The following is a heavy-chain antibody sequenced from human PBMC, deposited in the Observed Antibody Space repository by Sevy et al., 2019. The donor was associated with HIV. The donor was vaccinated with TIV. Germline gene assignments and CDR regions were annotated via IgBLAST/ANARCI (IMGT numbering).Heavy chain of an antibody. D-gene: IGHD2-15*01. V-gene: IGHV4-34*01. CDR2: VSQSGSA. CDR3: ARGPLFSPEYCSGGTCPTIDY. CDR1: GVSFSDYY. J-gene: IGHJ4*02. Sequence: SETLSLTCAVSGVSFSDYYWAWIRQPPGKGLEWIGEVSQSGSANYNPSLRGRVIMSLDTSNNHFSLKLTSVTAADTAGYYCARGPLFSPEYCSGGTCPTIDYWSQGTLVTVSS.